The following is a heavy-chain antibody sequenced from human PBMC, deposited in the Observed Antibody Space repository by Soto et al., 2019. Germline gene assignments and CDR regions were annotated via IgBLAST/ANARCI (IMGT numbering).Heavy chain of an antibody. D-gene: IGHD6-13*01. J-gene: IGHJ6*02. CDR1: GFTFNNYG. Sequence: ESGGGVVQPGRSLRLSCAASGFTFNNYGLHWVRQAPGKGLEWLAVIWNDGSNSSYANSVKVRFTNSRDNSKNSLYLQMSSLRAEDTAVYYCARRQIPPPTRGAANARGGMDVWGQGTTVTVSS. CDR2: IWNDGSNS. CDR3: ARRQIPPPTRGAANARGGMDV. V-gene: IGHV3-33*01.